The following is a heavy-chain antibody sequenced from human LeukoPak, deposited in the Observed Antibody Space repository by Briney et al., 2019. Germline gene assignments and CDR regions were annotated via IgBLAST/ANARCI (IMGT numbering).Heavy chain of an antibody. D-gene: IGHD3-10*01. Sequence: SETLSLTCTVSGVSISGYYWSWIRQPAGKGLEWIWRIYTSGSTNYNPSLKSRVTMSVDTSKNQFSLKLSSVPAADTAVYYCARDRELVTMVRGVADYYYYMDVWGKGTTVTVSS. CDR1: GVSISGYY. CDR2: IYTSGST. V-gene: IGHV4-4*07. J-gene: IGHJ6*03. CDR3: ARDRELVTMVRGVADYYYYMDV.